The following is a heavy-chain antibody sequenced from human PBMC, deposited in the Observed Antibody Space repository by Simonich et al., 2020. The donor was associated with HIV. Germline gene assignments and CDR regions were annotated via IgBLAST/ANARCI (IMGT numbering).Heavy chain of an antibody. V-gene: IGHV3-49*04. J-gene: IGHJ4*02. Sequence: EVQLVESGGGLVQPGRPLRLSCTASGFTFGDYAMNWVRQAPGKGLEWVGFIRSKAYGGTTEYAASVKGRFTISRDDSKSIAYLQMNSLKTEVTAVYYCTRIRSGSHSSSYDLEERNLLDYWGQGTLVTVSS. CDR3: TRIRSGSHSSSYDLEERNLLDY. D-gene: IGHD6-13*01. CDR2: IRSKAYGGTT. CDR1: GFTFGDYA.